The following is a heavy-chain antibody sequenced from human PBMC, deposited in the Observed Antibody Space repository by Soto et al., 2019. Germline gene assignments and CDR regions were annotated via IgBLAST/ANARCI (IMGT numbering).Heavy chain of an antibody. Sequence: SETPSLPRAFSGGSLRSGGFSWSWIRQPPGKGLEWIGYIYHSGSTYYNPSLKSRVTISVDRSKNQFSLKLSSVTAADTAVYYCARVPDRWGQGTLVTVSS. D-gene: IGHD2-2*01. V-gene: IGHV4-30-2*01. CDR2: IYHSGST. CDR1: GGSLRSGGFS. J-gene: IGHJ5*02. CDR3: ARVPDR.